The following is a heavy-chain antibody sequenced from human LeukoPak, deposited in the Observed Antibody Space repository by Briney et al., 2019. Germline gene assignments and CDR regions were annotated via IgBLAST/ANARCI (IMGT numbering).Heavy chain of an antibody. CDR2: ISGSDDST. D-gene: IGHD3-22*01. J-gene: IGHJ4*02. CDR3: AKEPYDSRGYYDY. V-gene: IGHV3-23*01. Sequence: GGSLRLSCAASGFTFSSHAMSWVRQAPGKGLEWVSAISGSDDSTYYASSVKGRFTISRDNSKNTLYLQMNSLRAEDTAVYYCAKEPYDSRGYYDYWGQGTLVTVSS. CDR1: GFTFSSHA.